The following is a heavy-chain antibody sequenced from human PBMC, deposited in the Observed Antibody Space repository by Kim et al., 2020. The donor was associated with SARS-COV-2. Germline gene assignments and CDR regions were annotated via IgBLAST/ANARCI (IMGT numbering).Heavy chain of an antibody. D-gene: IGHD2-15*01. CDR1: GFTIKTYC. CDR3: AKAPIGDVPGGKMWIDP. Sequence: GGSLRLSCVGTGFTIKTYCMHWVRQAPGKGLEWVGDISYDGSNKYYADSGKGRFIIFRANSKNTPHLQMDSLRAEATAVYYFAKAPIGDVPGGKMWIDP. V-gene: IGHV3-30*18. CDR2: ISYDGSNK. J-gene: IGHJ5*02.